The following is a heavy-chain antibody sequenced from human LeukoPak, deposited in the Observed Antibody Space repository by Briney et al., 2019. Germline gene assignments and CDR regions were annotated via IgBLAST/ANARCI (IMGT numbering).Heavy chain of an antibody. Sequence: ASVTVSCTASGYTFTSYGISWVRQAPGQGLQWMGWISAYNGNTNYAQKLQGRVTMTTDTSTSTAYMELRSLRSDDTAVYYCARVGYYDSSGYYAFDIWGQGTMVTVSS. D-gene: IGHD3-22*01. CDR2: ISAYNGNT. J-gene: IGHJ3*02. CDR3: ARVGYYDSSGYYAFDI. V-gene: IGHV1-18*01. CDR1: GYTFTSYG.